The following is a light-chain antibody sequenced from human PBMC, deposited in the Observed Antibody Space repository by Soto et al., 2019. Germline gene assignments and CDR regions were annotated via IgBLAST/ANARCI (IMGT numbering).Light chain of an antibody. CDR3: QQYNNWPT. V-gene: IGKV3-15*01. CDR1: QSVSSN. Sequence: EIVMTQSPATLSVSPGERATLSCRASQSVSSNLAWYQQKPGQAPRLLIYGASTRATGIPARCSGSGSGTELTLTIISLQSEDFAGYYCQQYNNWPTFGQGTKVEIK. CDR2: GAS. J-gene: IGKJ1*01.